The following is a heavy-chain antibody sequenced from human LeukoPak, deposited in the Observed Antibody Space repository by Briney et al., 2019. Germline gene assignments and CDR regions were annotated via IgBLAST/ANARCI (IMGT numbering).Heavy chain of an antibody. CDR2: IYYSGST. CDR1: GGSISSYY. D-gene: IGHD1-26*01. CDR3: ARAGSYYYYYYMDV. J-gene: IGHJ6*03. V-gene: IGHV4-59*01. Sequence: SETLSLTCTVSGGSISSYYWSWIRQPPGKGLEWIGYIYYSGSTNYNPSLKSRVTISVDTSKNQFSLKLSSVTAADTAVYYCARAGSYYYYYYMDVWGKGTTVTVSS.